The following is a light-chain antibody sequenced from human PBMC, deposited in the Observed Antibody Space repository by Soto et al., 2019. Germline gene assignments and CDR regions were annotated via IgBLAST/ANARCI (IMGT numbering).Light chain of an antibody. CDR1: QSVSSSY. CDR3: QQYGSSPGT. CDR2: GAS. J-gene: IGKJ1*01. V-gene: IGKV3-20*01. Sequence: EIVLTQSPGTLSLSPGERATLSCRASQSVSSSYLAWYQQKPGQAPRLLIYGASSRATGIPDRFSGSWSGTDFALTISRLEPEDFAVYYCQQYGSSPGTFGQGNEVDIK.